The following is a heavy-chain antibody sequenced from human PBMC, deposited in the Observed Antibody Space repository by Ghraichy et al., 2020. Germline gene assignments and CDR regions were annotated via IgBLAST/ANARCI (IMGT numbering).Heavy chain of an antibody. CDR3: AKDFKFEGYGVSDY. Sequence: GESLRLSCAASGFTFDDYAMHWVRQAPGKGLEWVSLISGDGGSTYYADSVKGRFTISRDNSKNSLYLQMNSLRTEDTALYYCAKDFKFEGYGVSDYWGQGTLVTVSS. CDR2: ISGDGGST. D-gene: IGHD5-12*01. CDR1: GFTFDDYA. V-gene: IGHV3-43*02. J-gene: IGHJ4*02.